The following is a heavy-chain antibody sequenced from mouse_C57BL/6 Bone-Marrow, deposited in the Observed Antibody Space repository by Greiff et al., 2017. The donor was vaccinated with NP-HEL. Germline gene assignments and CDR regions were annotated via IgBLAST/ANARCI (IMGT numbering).Heavy chain of an antibody. CDR3: ARFYSYGSSYCWYFEV. CDR1: GYTFTSYW. D-gene: IGHD1-1*01. CDR2: IDPSDSYT. Sequence: QVQLQQPGAELVKPGASVKLSCKASGYTFTSYWMQWVKQRPGQGLEWIGEIDPSDSYTNYNQQFKGKATLTVDTSSSTAYMQLSSLTSADSAVYYCARFYSYGSSYCWYFEVWGTGTTVTVSA. V-gene: IGHV1-50*01. J-gene: IGHJ1*03.